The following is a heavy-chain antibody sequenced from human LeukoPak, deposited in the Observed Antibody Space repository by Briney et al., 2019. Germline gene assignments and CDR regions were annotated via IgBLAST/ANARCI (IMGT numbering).Heavy chain of an antibody. V-gene: IGHV3-23*01. CDR2: ISGSGGST. CDR1: GFTFSRYA. D-gene: IGHD1-26*01. J-gene: IGHJ4*02. Sequence: GGSLTLSCAASGFTFSRYAMSRVPQAPGKALEGFSDISGSGGSTYYADSVNGGFTISRDNSKHTLYLQMNSLRAEDTAVYYCAKDRVGATRRDYWGQGTLVTVSS. CDR3: AKDRVGATRRDY.